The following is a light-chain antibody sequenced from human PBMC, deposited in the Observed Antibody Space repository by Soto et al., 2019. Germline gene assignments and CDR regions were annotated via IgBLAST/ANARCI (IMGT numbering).Light chain of an antibody. J-gene: IGKJ5*01. V-gene: IGKV3D-15*01. CDR3: QQYNNWPPIT. CDR1: QSVSSN. Sequence: EIVMTQSPATLSVSPGERATLSCRASQSVSSNLAWYQQKRGQAPRLLIYAASTRATGVPARFSGSGSGTEFTLTISSLQSEDFAVYYCQQYNNWPPITFGQGTRLEIK. CDR2: AAS.